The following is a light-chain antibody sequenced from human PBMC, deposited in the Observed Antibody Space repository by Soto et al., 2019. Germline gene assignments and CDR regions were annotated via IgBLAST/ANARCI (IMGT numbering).Light chain of an antibody. Sequence: EIVLTQSPATLSLSPGERATLSCRASQSVGSYLAWYQQKPGQAPRLLIYDASNRATGIPARFSGRGSGTDFTLTISSLEPEDFAVYYCQQRSNWPRTFGQGTKLEIK. CDR3: QQRSNWPRT. CDR2: DAS. J-gene: IGKJ2*01. CDR1: QSVGSY. V-gene: IGKV3-11*01.